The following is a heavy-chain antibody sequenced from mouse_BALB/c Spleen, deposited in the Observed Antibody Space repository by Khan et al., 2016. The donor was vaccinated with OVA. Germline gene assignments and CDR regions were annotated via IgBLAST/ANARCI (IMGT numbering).Heavy chain of an antibody. Sequence: EVQLKESGAELVKPGASVKLSCTASGFNIKDTYMHWVKQRPEQGLEWIGTIDPANGNTKYDPKFQGKATITTDTSSNTAYLQLSSLTSEDTAVYYCATLGVYAMDYWGQGTSVTVSS. V-gene: IGHV14-3*02. CDR3: ATLGVYAMDY. J-gene: IGHJ4*01. CDR2: IDPANGNT. CDR1: GFNIKDTY.